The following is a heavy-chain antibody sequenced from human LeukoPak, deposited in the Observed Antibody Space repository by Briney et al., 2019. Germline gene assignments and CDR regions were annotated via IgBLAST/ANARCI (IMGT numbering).Heavy chain of an antibody. V-gene: IGHV3-30*18. CDR3: AKGPLRGTAAAIDY. D-gene: IGHD2-2*01. Sequence: GGSLRLSCAASGFTVNSYGIHWVRQAPGKGLEWVAVISYDGRNKHYPDSVKGRFTISRDISTDTLWLQMDSLRTEDTAVYYCAKGPLRGTAAAIDYWGQGTLVTVSS. CDR1: GFTVNSYG. J-gene: IGHJ4*02. CDR2: ISYDGRNK.